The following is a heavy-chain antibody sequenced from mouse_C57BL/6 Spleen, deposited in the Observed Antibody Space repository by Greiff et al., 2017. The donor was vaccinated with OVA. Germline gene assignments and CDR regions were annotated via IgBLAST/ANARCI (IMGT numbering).Heavy chain of an antibody. CDR1: GFTFSDYG. Sequence: EVMLVESGGGLVKPGGSLKLSCAASGFTFSDYGMHWVRQAPEKGLEWVAYISSGSSTIYYADTVKGRFTISRDNAKNTLFLQMTSLRSEDTAMYYCARAYDYDSYAMDYWGQGTSVTVSS. D-gene: IGHD2-4*01. J-gene: IGHJ4*01. V-gene: IGHV5-17*01. CDR3: ARAYDYDSYAMDY. CDR2: ISSGSSTI.